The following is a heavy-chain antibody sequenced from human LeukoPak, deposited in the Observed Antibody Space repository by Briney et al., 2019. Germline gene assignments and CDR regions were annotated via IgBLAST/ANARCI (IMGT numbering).Heavy chain of an antibody. J-gene: IGHJ4*02. CDR3: AREASQSFDY. Sequence: GGSLRLSCAASGFTFSGYEMSRVRQAPGKGLEWVSYISSSGGTIYYADSVKGRFTISRDNAKNSLYLQMSSLRAEDTAVYYCAREASQSFDYWGQGTLVTVSS. D-gene: IGHD6-6*01. V-gene: IGHV3-48*03. CDR1: GFTFSGYE. CDR2: ISSSGGTI.